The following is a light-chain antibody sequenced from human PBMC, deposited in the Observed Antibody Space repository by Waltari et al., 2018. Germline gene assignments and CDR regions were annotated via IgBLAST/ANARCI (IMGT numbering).Light chain of an antibody. CDR1: SSDVGAYGY. Sequence: QSALTQPGSVSGSPRQSITISCTATSSDVGAYGYVSWYQQKRYKAPKLLIFDVTNRALGVSNRFSGYKSGNTASLTISGLQAEDESDYYCCSFTARGTWIFGGGTRLTVV. CDR2: DVT. J-gene: IGLJ2*01. CDR3: CSFTARGTWI. V-gene: IGLV2-14*03.